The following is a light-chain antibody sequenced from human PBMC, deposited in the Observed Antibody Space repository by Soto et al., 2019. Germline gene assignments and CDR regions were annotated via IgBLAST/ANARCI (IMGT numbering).Light chain of an antibody. CDR2: NAA. Sequence: DIQMTQSPSTLSASVGDRVTITCRASQNINIWLAWYQQKPGKAPKLLIYNAAYLESGVPSRFSGSGSGTEFTLTISSLQLDDFAIYYCQQYNGDSRGFGQGTKVDIK. V-gene: IGKV1-5*01. J-gene: IGKJ1*01. CDR1: QNINIW. CDR3: QQYNGDSRG.